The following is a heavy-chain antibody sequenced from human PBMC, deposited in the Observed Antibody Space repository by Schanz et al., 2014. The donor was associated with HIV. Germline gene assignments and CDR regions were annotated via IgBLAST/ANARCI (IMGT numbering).Heavy chain of an antibody. CDR3: AKVGRIYSTTWIDH. V-gene: IGHV3-30*18. J-gene: IGHJ4*02. CDR2: ISYDGSIK. Sequence: VQLMDSGGGLVRPGRSLRLSCAASGFTFRTHGIHWVRQAPAKGLEWVAVISYDGSIKEYADSVKGRFAISRDNSKNTVYLQMNSLRGEDSAVYYCAKVGRIYSTTWIDHWGQGTLVTLS. CDR1: GFTFRTHG. D-gene: IGHD6-13*01.